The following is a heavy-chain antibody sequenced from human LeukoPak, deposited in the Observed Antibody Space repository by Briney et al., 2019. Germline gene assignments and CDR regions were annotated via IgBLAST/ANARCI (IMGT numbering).Heavy chain of an antibody. CDR2: ISSSGSTI. V-gene: IGHV3-11*04. D-gene: IGHD3-3*01. CDR3: AREGRGRFLEWFLHFDDY. CDR1: GFTFSDYY. J-gene: IGHJ4*02. Sequence: GGSLRLSCAASGFTFSDYYMSWIRQAPGKGLEWVLYISSSGSTIYYADSVKGRFTISRDNAKNSLYLQMNSLRAEDTAVYYCAREGRGRFLEWFLHFDDYWGQGTLVTVSS.